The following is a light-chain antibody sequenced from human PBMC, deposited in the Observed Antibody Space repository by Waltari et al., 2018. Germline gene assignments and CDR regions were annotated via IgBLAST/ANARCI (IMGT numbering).Light chain of an antibody. V-gene: IGKV3-15*01. Sequence: EIVMTQSPAVLSVSPGDRATLSCRASQSVSGKVGWYQQRPGQVPRLVIYDTSTRATGIPDRFTGSGSGTVFTLTINSVQSDDFAIYYCLQCDNKWTFGQGTKVEFK. CDR1: QSVSGK. CDR2: DTS. J-gene: IGKJ1*01. CDR3: LQCDNKWT.